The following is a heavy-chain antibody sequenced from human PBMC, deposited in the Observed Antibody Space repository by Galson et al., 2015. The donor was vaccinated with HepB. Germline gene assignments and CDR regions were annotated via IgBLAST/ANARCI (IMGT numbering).Heavy chain of an antibody. CDR2: INPSGGST. CDR3: ASVGVQQQRGWYFDL. J-gene: IGHJ2*01. Sequence: SVKVSCKASGYTFTSYYMHWVRQAPGQGLEWMGIINPSGGSTSYAQKFQGRVTMTRDTSTSTVYMELSSLRSEDTAVYYCASVGVQQQRGWYFDLWGRGTLVTVSS. CDR1: GYTFTSYY. D-gene: IGHD6-13*01. V-gene: IGHV1-46*03.